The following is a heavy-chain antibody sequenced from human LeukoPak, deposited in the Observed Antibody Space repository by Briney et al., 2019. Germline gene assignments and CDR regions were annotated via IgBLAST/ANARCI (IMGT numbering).Heavy chain of an antibody. J-gene: IGHJ4*02. CDR1: TGSLNSYF. CDR3: ARGKELTGTSGHYSFDF. D-gene: IGHD1-7*01. CDR2: GSGTGTA. Sequence: PSETLSLTCTVSTGSLNSYFWTWVRQPAGKGLEWIGRGSGTGTAYSNPSLESRVTISLATSRNHFSLKLMSVTAADTAVYSCARGKELTGTSGHYSFDFWGQGTLVSVSS. V-gene: IGHV4-4*07.